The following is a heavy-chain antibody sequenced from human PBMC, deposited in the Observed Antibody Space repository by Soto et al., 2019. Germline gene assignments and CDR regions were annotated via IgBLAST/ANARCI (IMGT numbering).Heavy chain of an antibody. D-gene: IGHD3-22*01. Sequence: GGSLRLSCAASGFTFSSYAMSWVRQAPGKGLEWVSAISGSGGSTNYADSVKGRFTIARDNSKNTLYMKMNSLRAEDTAVYYCAKDSEGGFHYYDSSGYYSDFDYWGQGTLVTVSS. CDR1: GFTFSSYA. V-gene: IGHV3-23*01. CDR2: ISGSGGST. CDR3: AKDSEGGFHYYDSSGYYSDFDY. J-gene: IGHJ4*02.